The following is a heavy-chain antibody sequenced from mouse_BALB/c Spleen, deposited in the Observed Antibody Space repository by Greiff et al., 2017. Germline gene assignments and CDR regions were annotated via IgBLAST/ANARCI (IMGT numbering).Heavy chain of an antibody. Sequence: EVKVEESGGGLVQPGGSMKLSCVASGFTFSNYWMNWVRQSPEKGLEWVAEIRLKSNNYATHYAESVKGRFTISRDDSKSSVYLQMNNLRAEDTGIYYCTRGDDGYYVRFAYWGQGTLVTVSA. D-gene: IGHD2-3*01. J-gene: IGHJ3*01. CDR2: IRLKSNNYAT. V-gene: IGHV6-6*02. CDR3: TRGDDGYYVRFAY. CDR1: GFTFSNYW.